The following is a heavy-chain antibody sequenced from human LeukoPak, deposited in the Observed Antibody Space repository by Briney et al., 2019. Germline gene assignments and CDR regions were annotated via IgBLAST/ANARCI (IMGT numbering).Heavy chain of an antibody. V-gene: IGHV3-23*01. CDR2: IGSDNKP. J-gene: IGHJ6*02. Sequence: GGSLTVSPDDPGSTFSNSTITRARQDPEYEQEWVSSIGSDNKPHYSESVKGRFAISRDNSKNTLFLQLNSLRAEDTALYYCARDLHYYVAMDVWGQGTTVTVSS. CDR1: GSTFSNST. D-gene: IGHD3-10*02. CDR3: ARDLHYYVAMDV.